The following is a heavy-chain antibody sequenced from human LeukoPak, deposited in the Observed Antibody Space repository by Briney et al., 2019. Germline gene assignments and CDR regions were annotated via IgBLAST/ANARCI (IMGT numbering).Heavy chain of an antibody. CDR3: ARGGLLWFGELFDN. CDR2: ISYSGST. D-gene: IGHD3-10*01. Sequence: SETLSLTCTVSGGSISSYYWNWIQQPPGKGLEWIAYISYSGSTKYNPSLKSRVTISVDTSKNQFSLKLSSVTTADTAVYYCARGGLLWFGELFDNWGQGTLVTVSS. CDR1: GGSISSYY. J-gene: IGHJ4*02. V-gene: IGHV4-59*01.